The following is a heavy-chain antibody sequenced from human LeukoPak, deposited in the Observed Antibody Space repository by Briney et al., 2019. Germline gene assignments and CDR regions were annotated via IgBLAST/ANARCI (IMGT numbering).Heavy chain of an antibody. CDR1: GYTFTDYY. Sequence: ASVKISCKVSGYTFTDYYMHWVQQAPGKGLEWMGLVDPEDGETIYAEKFQGRVTITADTSTDTAYMELSSLRSEDTAVYYCATGPYDFWSVKRXGXXXWGQXXLXT. D-gene: IGHD3-3*01. V-gene: IGHV1-69-2*01. CDR3: ATGPYDFWSVKRXGXXX. CDR2: VDPEDGET. J-gene: IGHJ1*01.